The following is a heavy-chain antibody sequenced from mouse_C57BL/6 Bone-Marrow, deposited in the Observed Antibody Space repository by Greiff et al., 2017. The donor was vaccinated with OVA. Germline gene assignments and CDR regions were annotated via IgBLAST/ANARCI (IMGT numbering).Heavy chain of an antibody. Sequence: EVPLVESGGGLVKPGESLILSCAASGFTFSSYAMSWVRQTPEKRLEWVATISDGGSYTYYPDNVKGRFTISRDNAKNNLYRQMRHLKSEDTAMDYCARGGTVVARYSAMDYWGQGSSVTVTS. CDR3: ARGGTVVARYSAMDY. D-gene: IGHD1-1*01. V-gene: IGHV5-4*01. CDR1: GFTFSSYA. CDR2: ISDGGSYT. J-gene: IGHJ4*01.